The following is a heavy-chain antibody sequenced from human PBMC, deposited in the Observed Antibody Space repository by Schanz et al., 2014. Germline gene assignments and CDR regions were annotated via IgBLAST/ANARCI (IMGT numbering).Heavy chain of an antibody. CDR2: ISYSGST. J-gene: IGHJ6*02. CDR3: ARHGGIPYYPMDV. CDR1: GASISSGGYY. Sequence: QVQLQESGPRLVKPSQTLSLTCTVSGASISSGGYYWDWIRLLPGKGLEWIGYISYSGSTSFNPSLKSRLTMSVDTSKNQFSLRLSSVTAADTAVYYCARHGGIPYYPMDVWGQGTTVTVSS. V-gene: IGHV4-31*03. D-gene: IGHD3-16*01.